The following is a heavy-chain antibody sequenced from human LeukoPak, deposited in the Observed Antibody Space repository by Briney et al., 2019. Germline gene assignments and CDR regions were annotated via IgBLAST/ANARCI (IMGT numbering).Heavy chain of an antibody. CDR2: IKSKTDGGTT. CDR1: GFTFSNAW. CDR3: TTRQELPRVRVDYYYMDV. V-gene: IGHV3-15*01. D-gene: IGHD1-26*01. Sequence: PGGSLRLSCAASGFTFSNAWMSWVRQAPGKGLEWVGRIKSKTDGGTTDYAAPVKGRFTISRDDSKNTLYLQMNSLKTEDTAVYYCTTRQELPRVRVDYYYMDVWGKGTTVTVSS. J-gene: IGHJ6*03.